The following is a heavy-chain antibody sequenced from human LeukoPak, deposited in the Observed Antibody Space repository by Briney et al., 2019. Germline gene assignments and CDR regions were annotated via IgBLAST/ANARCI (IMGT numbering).Heavy chain of an antibody. CDR2: IYYNGRT. CDR3: ARGRESGPDY. V-gene: IGHV4-39*02. Sequence: PSETLSLTCTVSGDSINNNNYYWGWIRQPPGKGLEWIGNIYYNGRTYYSPSLKSRGTISVDTSNNQFSLKLSSVTAADTAVYYCARGRESGPDYWGQGTLVTVSS. D-gene: IGHD1-26*01. J-gene: IGHJ4*02. CDR1: GDSINNNNYY.